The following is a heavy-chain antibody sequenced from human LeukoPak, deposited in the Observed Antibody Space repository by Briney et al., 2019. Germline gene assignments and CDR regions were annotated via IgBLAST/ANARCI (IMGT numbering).Heavy chain of an antibody. CDR1: GFTFSPYW. CDR2: MNGDGGTT. Sequence: PGGSLRLSCAASGFTFSPYWMHWVRQAPGRGLVWVSRMNGDGGTTDYADSVKGRFTISRDNAKNTLYLQMNSLRAEDTAVYYCARSNWFDPWGQGTLVTVSS. V-gene: IGHV3-74*01. J-gene: IGHJ5*02. CDR3: ARSNWFDP.